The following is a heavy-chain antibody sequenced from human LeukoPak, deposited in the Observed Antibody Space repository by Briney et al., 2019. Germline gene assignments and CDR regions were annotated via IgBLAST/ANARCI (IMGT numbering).Heavy chain of an antibody. CDR2: INPNSGGT. D-gene: IGHD3-16*02. Sequence: ASVKVSCKPSGYTFTGYYIHWVRQAPGQGLEWMGWINPNSGGTNYAQKFQGRVTMTRDTSISTAYMELSRLRSDDTAVYYCARDFVSSGDYWGQGTLVTVSS. CDR1: GYTFTGYY. J-gene: IGHJ4*02. CDR3: ARDFVSSGDY. V-gene: IGHV1-2*02.